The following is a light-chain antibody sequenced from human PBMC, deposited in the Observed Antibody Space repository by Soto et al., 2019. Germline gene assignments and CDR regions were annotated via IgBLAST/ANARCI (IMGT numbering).Light chain of an antibody. CDR2: DAS. V-gene: IGKV3-11*01. J-gene: IGKJ1*01. CDR3: QQRSNWPRT. CDR1: QSVSSY. Sequence: EIVLTQSPATLSLSPRERATLSCRASQSVSSYLAWYQQKPGQAPRLLIYDASNRATGIPARFSGSGSGTDFTLTSSSLEPEDFAVYYCQQRSNWPRTFGQGTKVEIK.